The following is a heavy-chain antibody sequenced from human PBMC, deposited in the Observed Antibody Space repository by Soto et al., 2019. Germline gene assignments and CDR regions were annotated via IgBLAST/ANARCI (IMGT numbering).Heavy chain of an antibody. CDR1: GFTFSSYG. CDR2: IWYDGSNK. CDR3: ARTPLWFGEDDAFDI. J-gene: IGHJ3*02. D-gene: IGHD3-10*01. Sequence: PGGSLRLSCAASGFTFSSYGMHWVRQAPGKGLEWVAVIWYDGSNKYYADFVKGRFTISRDNSKNTLYLQMNSLRAEDTVVYYCARTPLWFGEDDAFDIWGQGTMVTVSS. V-gene: IGHV3-33*01.